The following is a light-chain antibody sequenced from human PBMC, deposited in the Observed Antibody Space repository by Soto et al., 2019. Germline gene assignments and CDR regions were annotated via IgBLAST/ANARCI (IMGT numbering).Light chain of an antibody. CDR2: EGS. J-gene: IGLJ2*01. CDR3: ATWDGSLPGEV. Sequence: QSALTQPASVSGSPGQSITISCTGTSSDVGNYNLVSWYQQHPGKAPKLMIYEGSKRPSGIPDRFSGSKSGTSGTLDITGLQTGDEADYYCATWDGSLPGEVFGGGTKLTVL. CDR1: SSDVGNYNL. V-gene: IGLV2-14*02.